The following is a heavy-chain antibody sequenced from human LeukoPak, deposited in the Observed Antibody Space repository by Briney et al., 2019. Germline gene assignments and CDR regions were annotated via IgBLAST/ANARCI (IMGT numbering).Heavy chain of an antibody. CDR2: ISGSGSFI. CDR3: ARDTVGYSSGWFDQ. Sequence: GGSLRLSCTVSGFTVSSNSMSWVRQAPGTGLEWVASISGSGSFIFYADSVKGRFTISRDNTKNSLYLQMNSLRGEDTAVYYCARDTVGYSSGWFDQWGQGTLVTVSS. CDR1: GFTVSSNS. V-gene: IGHV3-21*01. J-gene: IGHJ5*02. D-gene: IGHD3-22*01.